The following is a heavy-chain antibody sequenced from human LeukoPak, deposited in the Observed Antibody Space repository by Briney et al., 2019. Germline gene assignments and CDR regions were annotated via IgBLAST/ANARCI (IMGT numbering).Heavy chain of an antibody. J-gene: IGHJ4*02. CDR2: IIPMFGTV. D-gene: IGHD3-22*01. Sequence: ASVKVSCKASGGTFSSYAISWVRQAPGQGLEWMGGIIPMFGTVNYAQKFQGRVTITADESTSTAYMELSSLRPEDTAVYYCARGPFGVGIVVVHFDYWGQGTLVTVSS. CDR1: GGTFSSYA. CDR3: ARGPFGVGIVVVHFDY. V-gene: IGHV1-69*13.